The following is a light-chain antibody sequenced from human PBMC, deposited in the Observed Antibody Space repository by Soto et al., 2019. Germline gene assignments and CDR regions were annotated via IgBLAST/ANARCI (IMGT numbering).Light chain of an antibody. V-gene: IGKV1-33*01. J-gene: IGKJ3*01. CDR3: QQYDNLPFT. Sequence: DNQMTQSPYSLSASVGDRVTITCQASQDISNYLNWYQQKPGKAPKLLIYDASNLETGVPSRFSGSGSGTDFTFTISSLQPEDIATYYCQQYDNLPFTFGPGTKVDI. CDR1: QDISNY. CDR2: DAS.